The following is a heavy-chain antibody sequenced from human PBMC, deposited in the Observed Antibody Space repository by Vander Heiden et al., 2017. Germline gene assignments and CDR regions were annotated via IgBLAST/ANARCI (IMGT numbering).Heavy chain of an antibody. D-gene: IGHD3-10*01. CDR2: IKQDGSEK. V-gene: IGHV3-7*01. CDR3: ARASITMVRGVLYGMDV. Sequence: EVQLVESGGGLVQPGGSLRPSWSASGFTFRSYWMSWVRQAPGKGLEWVANIKQDGSEKYYVDSVKGRFTISRDNAKNSLYLQMNSLRAEDTAVYYCARASITMVRGVLYGMDVWGQGTTVTVSS. J-gene: IGHJ6*02. CDR1: GFTFRSYW.